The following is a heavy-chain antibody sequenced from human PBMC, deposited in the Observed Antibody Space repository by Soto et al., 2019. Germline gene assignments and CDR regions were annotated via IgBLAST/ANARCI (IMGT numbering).Heavy chain of an antibody. J-gene: IGHJ4*02. V-gene: IGHV3-48*03. CDR3: ARDPGGYVDPNFNFDY. Sequence: VGSLRLSCAASGFTFSSYEMNWFRQAPVNGLEWVSYISSSGSTIYYADSVKGRFTISRDNAKNSLYLQMNSLRAEDTAVYYCARDPGGYVDPNFNFDYWGQGTLVTVSS. D-gene: IGHD5-12*01. CDR2: ISSSGSTI. CDR1: GFTFSSYE.